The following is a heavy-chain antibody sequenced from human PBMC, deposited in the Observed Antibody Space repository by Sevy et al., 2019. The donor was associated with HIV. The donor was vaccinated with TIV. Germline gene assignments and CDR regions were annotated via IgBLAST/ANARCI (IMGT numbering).Heavy chain of an antibody. CDR2: IYYSGST. Sequence: SETLSLTCTVSGGSISSYYWSWIRQPPGKGLEWIGYIYYSGSTNYNPSLKSRVTISVDTSENQFSLMLSSVTAADTAVYYCARVGSDWELDYWDQGTLVTVSS. J-gene: IGHJ4*02. V-gene: IGHV4-59*01. D-gene: IGHD1-26*01. CDR1: GGSISSYY. CDR3: ARVGSDWELDY.